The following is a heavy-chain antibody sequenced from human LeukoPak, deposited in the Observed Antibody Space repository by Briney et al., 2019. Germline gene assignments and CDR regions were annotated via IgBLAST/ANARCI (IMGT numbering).Heavy chain of an antibody. CDR1: GFAFNNYW. CDR3: AKLPYCSSTSCYRDIY. J-gene: IGHJ4*02. V-gene: IGHV3-74*01. D-gene: IGHD2-2*01. CDR2: IRTDGLET. Sequence: GGSLRLSCEASGFAFNNYWMHWVRQAPGKGLVWVSRIRTDGLETSYADSVKGRFTISRDNSKNTLYLQMNSLRAEDTAVYYCAKLPYCSSTSCYRDIYWGQGTLVTVSS.